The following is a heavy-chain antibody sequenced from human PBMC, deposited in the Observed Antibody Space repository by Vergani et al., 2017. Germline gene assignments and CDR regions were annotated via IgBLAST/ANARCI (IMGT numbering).Heavy chain of an antibody. J-gene: IGHJ5*02. Sequence: QVQLQQWGAGLLKPSETLSLTCAVYGGSFSGYYWSWIRQPPGKGLEWIGEINHSGSTNYNPSLKSRVTISVDTSKNQFSLKLSSVTAADTAVYYCARGRGRPLGYCSGGSCSTGWGYNWFDPWGQGTLVTVSS. V-gene: IGHV4-34*01. D-gene: IGHD2-15*01. CDR3: ARGRGRPLGYCSGGSCSTGWGYNWFDP. CDR1: GGSFSGYY. CDR2: INHSGST.